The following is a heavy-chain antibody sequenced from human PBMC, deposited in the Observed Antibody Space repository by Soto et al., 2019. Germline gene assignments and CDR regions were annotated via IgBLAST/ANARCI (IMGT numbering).Heavy chain of an antibody. CDR3: ARHSTGYYYSWFAP. V-gene: IGHV4-39*01. CDR2: IYYSGST. Sequence: SETLSLTCTVSGGSISSSSYYWGWIRQPPGKGLEWIGSIYYSGSTYYNPSLKSRVTISVDTSKNQFSLKLSSVTAADTAVYYRARHSTGYYYSWFAPWGQGTLVTVSS. CDR1: GGSISSSSYY. J-gene: IGHJ5*02. D-gene: IGHD3-22*01.